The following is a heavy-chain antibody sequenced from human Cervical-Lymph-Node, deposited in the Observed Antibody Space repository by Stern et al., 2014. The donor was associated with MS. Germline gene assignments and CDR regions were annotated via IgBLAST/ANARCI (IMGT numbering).Heavy chain of an antibody. J-gene: IGHJ4*02. CDR1: GFTFSSYW. V-gene: IGHV3-7*01. Sequence: EVQLLESGGGLVQPGGSLRLSCAASGFTFSSYWMSWVRQAPGKGLEWVANIKQDGSEKYYVDSVKGRFTISRDNTKNSLYLQLNSLRAEDSAVYYCVKAIAAAGSHWGQGTLVTVSS. CDR2: IKQDGSEK. D-gene: IGHD6-13*01. CDR3: VKAIAAAGSH.